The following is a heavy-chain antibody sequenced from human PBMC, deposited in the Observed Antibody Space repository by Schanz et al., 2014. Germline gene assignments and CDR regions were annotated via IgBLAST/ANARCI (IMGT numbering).Heavy chain of an antibody. CDR2: ISPYNGNT. V-gene: IGHV1-18*01. J-gene: IGHJ4*02. CDR3: ATGKGDILTGRY. CDR1: GYTFTSYG. Sequence: VQLVQSGAEVKRPGASVKVSCKASGYTFTSYGISWVRQAPGQGLEWMGWISPYNGNTNYAQKLQGRVTMTRDTSTSTVYMELSSLRSEDTAVYYCATGKGDILTGRYWGQGTLVTVSS. D-gene: IGHD3-9*01.